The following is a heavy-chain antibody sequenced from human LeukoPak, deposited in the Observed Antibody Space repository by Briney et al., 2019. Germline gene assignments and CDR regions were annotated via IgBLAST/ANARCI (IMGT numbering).Heavy chain of an antibody. J-gene: IGHJ4*02. D-gene: IGHD3-10*01. CDR2: IYTSGST. V-gene: IGHV4-4*07. Sequence: PSETLSLTCTVSGGSISSYYWSWIRQPAGKGLEWIGRIYTSGSTNYNPSLKSRVTMSVDTSKNQFSLKLSSVTAADTAVYYCARVRVRGYGSGSFFDYWGQGTLVTVSS. CDR3: ARVRVRGYGSGSFFDY. CDR1: GGSISSYY.